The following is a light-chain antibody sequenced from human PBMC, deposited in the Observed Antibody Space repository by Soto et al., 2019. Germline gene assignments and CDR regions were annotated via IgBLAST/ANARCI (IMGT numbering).Light chain of an antibody. Sequence: DIQMTQSPSTLSAFVGDRVTITCRASQSISTWLAWYQQKPGKAPKLLIYKASTLESGGPSRFSGSGFETEFTLTISSLQPDDFATYYCQQYNSYLYSFGQGTKLEIK. CDR3: QQYNSYLYS. CDR2: KAS. CDR1: QSISTW. V-gene: IGKV1-5*03. J-gene: IGKJ2*03.